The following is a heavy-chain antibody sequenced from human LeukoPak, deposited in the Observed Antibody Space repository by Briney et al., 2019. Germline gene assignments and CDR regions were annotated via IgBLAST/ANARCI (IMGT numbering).Heavy chain of an antibody. J-gene: IGHJ5*02. Sequence: ASETLSLTCAVYGGSFSGYYWSWIRQPPGKGLEWIGEINHSGSTNYNPSLKSRVTISVDTSKNQFSLKLSSVTAADTAVYYCARHRCSGGSCYPMNWFDPWGQGTLVTVSS. CDR2: INHSGST. V-gene: IGHV4-34*01. CDR1: GGSFSGYY. CDR3: ARHRCSGGSCYPMNWFDP. D-gene: IGHD2-15*01.